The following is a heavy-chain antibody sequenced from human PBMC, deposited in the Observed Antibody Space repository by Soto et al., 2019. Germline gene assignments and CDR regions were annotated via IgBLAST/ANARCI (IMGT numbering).Heavy chain of an antibody. CDR3: AKGLYSGSYFDY. Sequence: PGGSLRLSCAASGFTFISYAMTWVRQAPGKGLEWVSAISGSGGSTYYADSVKGQFTISRDNSKNTLYLQMNSLRAEDTAVYYCAKGLYSGSYFDYWGQGTLVTVLL. CDR1: GFTFISYA. CDR2: ISGSGGST. D-gene: IGHD1-26*01. J-gene: IGHJ4*02. V-gene: IGHV3-23*01.